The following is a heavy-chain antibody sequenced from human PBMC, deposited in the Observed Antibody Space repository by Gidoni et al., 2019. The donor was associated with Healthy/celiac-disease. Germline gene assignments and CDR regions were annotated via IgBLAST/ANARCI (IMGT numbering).Heavy chain of an antibody. D-gene: IGHD3-9*01. CDR2: TNPNSGGT. J-gene: IGHJ4*02. V-gene: IGHV1-2*02. Sequence: QVQLVQSGAEVKKPGASVKVSCKASGYTFTGYYMHWWRQAPGQGLEWMGWTNPNSGGTNYAQKFQGRVTMTRDTSISTAYMELSRLRSDDTAVYYCARTRGYDILTGYYISRYYFDYWGQGTLVTVSS. CDR3: ARTRGYDILTGYYISRYYFDY. CDR1: GYTFTGYY.